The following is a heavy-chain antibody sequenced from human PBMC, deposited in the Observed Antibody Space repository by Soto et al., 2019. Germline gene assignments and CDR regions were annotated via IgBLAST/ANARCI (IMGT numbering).Heavy chain of an antibody. Sequence: SETLSLTCAVSGGSISSSNWWSWVRQPPGKGLEWIGEIYHSGSTNYNPSLKSRVTISVDKSKNQFSLKLSSVTAADTAVYYCARFYSKHAEAMDVWGQGTTVTVSS. D-gene: IGHD4-4*01. J-gene: IGHJ6*02. CDR2: IYHSGST. V-gene: IGHV4-4*02. CDR1: GGSISSSNW. CDR3: ARFYSKHAEAMDV.